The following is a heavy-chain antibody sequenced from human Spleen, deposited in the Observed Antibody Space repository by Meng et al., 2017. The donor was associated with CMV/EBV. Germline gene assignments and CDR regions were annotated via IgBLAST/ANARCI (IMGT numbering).Heavy chain of an antibody. D-gene: IGHD6-13*01. V-gene: IGHV1-2*02. J-gene: IGHJ4*02. CDR3: ARSYVAAAVPTY. Sequence: ASVKVSCKASGYTFTDYYMQWVRQAPGQGLEWMGRINPNSGGTNYAQKFQGRVTMTRDTSISTAYMELSRLRSDDTAVYYCARSYVAAAVPTYWGQGTLVTVSS. CDR2: INPNSGGT. CDR1: GYTFTDYY.